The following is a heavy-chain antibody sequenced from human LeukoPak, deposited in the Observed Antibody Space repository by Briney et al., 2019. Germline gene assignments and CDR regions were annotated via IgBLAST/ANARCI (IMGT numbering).Heavy chain of an antibody. CDR1: GGSISSYY. CDR3: ARTNSENYDILTGYSNWFDP. Sequence: SETLSLTYTVSGGSISSYYWSWIRQPPGKGLEWIGYIYYSGSTNYNPSLKSRVTISVDTSKNQFSLKLSSVTAADTAVYYCARTNSENYDILTGYSNWFDPWGQGTLVTVSS. V-gene: IGHV4-59*01. J-gene: IGHJ5*02. CDR2: IYYSGST. D-gene: IGHD3-9*01.